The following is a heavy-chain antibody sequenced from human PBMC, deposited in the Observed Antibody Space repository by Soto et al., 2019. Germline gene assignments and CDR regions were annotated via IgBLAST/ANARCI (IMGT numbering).Heavy chain of an antibody. CDR3: AKDPYLSGRGY. Sequence: QVQLQESGPGLVKPSETLSLTCTVSGGSVSSGSYYWSWIRQPPGKGLEWIGYIYYSGSTNYNPSLTSRVTLSVDTSKNQFSLKLSSVTAADTAVYYCAKDPYLSGRGYWGQGTLDTVSS. D-gene: IGHD5-12*01. V-gene: IGHV4-61*01. CDR2: IYYSGST. J-gene: IGHJ4*02. CDR1: GGSVSSGSYY.